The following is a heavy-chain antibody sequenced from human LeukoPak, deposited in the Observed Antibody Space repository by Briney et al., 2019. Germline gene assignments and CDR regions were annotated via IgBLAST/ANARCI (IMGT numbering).Heavy chain of an antibody. D-gene: IGHD3-10*01. CDR1: GFPFSSYS. CDR2: ISSSSSYI. J-gene: IGHJ4*02. CDR3: ASPLLYGSGSARALVNY. V-gene: IGHV3-21*01. Sequence: GGSLRLSCAASGFPFSSYSMNWVRQAPGKALEWVSSISSSSSYIYYAASVKGRFTISRDNAKNSLYLQMNSLRAEDTAVYYCASPLLYGSGSARALVNYWGQGTLVTVSS.